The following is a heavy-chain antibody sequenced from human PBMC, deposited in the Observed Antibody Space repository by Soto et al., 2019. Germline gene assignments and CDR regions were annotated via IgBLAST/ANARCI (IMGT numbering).Heavy chain of an antibody. CDR3: ARTPAGGSGSQEYNYYYYGMDV. Sequence: GASVKVSCKVSGYTLTELSMHWVRQAPGKGLGWMGGFDPEDGETIYAQKFQGRVTITADKSTSTAYMELSSLRSEDTAVYYCARTPAGGSGSQEYNYYYYGMDVWGQGTTVTVSS. D-gene: IGHD3-10*01. CDR2: FDPEDGET. V-gene: IGHV1-24*01. CDR1: GYTLTELS. J-gene: IGHJ6*02.